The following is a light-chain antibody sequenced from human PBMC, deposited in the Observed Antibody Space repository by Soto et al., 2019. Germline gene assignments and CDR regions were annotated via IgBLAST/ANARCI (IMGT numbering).Light chain of an antibody. J-gene: IGKJ2*01. Sequence: DIQMTQSPSTLSASVGDRVIITCRAGQSIDTALAWYQQRPGKAPNLLIYRASNLESGVPSRFSGSGSGTEFTLAISSLQPDDFATYFCQQYGTFLTFGQGTKLEI. CDR1: QSIDTA. CDR3: QQYGTFLT. CDR2: RAS. V-gene: IGKV1-5*03.